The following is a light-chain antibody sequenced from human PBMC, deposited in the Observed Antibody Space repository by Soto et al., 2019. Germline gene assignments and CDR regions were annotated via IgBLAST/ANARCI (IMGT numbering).Light chain of an antibody. CDR1: SSDVGGYNS. CDR2: EVS. Sequence: QSALTQPASVSRSPGQSITISCTGTSSDVGGYNSVSWYQLHPGKAPELMIYEVSNRPSGVSNRFSGSKSGNTASLTISGLQAEDEADYYCSSYTNINTRVFGGGTKLTVL. J-gene: IGLJ3*02. CDR3: SSYTNINTRV. V-gene: IGLV2-14*01.